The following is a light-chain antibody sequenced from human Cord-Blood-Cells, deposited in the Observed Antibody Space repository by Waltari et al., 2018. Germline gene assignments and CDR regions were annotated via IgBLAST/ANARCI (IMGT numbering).Light chain of an antibody. CDR1: SRDVGGYNL. CDR3: CSYAGSSTVV. CDR2: EGS. J-gene: IGLJ2*01. V-gene: IGLV2-23*01. Sequence: QSALTQPASVSGSPGQSITISCPGTSRDVGGYNLVSWYQQHPGKAPKLMIYEGSKRPSGVSNRFSGSKSGNTASLTISGLQAEDEADYYCCSYAGSSTVVFGGGTKLTVL.